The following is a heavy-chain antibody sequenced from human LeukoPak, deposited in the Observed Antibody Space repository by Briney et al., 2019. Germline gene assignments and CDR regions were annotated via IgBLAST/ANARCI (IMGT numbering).Heavy chain of an antibody. J-gene: IGHJ6*03. D-gene: IGHD3-10*01. CDR2: ISAYNGNT. CDR3: ARDLRPSDYYYYMDV. Sequence: GASVKVSCKASGYAFRNYGISWVRQAPGQGLEWMAWISAYNGNTNYAQKFQGRVTMTTDTPTSTAYMELRSLRSDDTAVYYCARDLRPSDYYYYMDVWGKGTTVTVSS. V-gene: IGHV1-18*01. CDR1: GYAFRNYG.